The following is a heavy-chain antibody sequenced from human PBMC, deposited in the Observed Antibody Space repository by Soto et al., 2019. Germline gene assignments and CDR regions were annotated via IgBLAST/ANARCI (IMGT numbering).Heavy chain of an antibody. D-gene: IGHD5-18*01. V-gene: IGHV4-34*01. CDR2: INHSGST. J-gene: IGHJ4*02. Sequence: SETLSLTCAVYGGSFSGYYWSWIRQPPGKGLEWIGEINHSGSTNYNPSLKSRVTISVDTSKNQFSLKLSSVTAADTAVYYCARLGLRIGSKDTAMSAGFDYWGQVTLVTVSS. CDR1: GGSFSGYY. CDR3: ARLGLRIGSKDTAMSAGFDY.